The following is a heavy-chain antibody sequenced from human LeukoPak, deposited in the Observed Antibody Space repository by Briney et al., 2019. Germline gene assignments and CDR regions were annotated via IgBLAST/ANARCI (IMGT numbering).Heavy chain of an antibody. CDR1: GGTFSSYA. J-gene: IGHJ4*02. CDR3: AADPGGYGDYDLKFDY. CDR2: SIPIFGTA. D-gene: IGHD4-17*01. V-gene: IGHV1-69*05. Sequence: SVKVSCKASGGTFSSYAISWVRQAPVQGLEWMGGSIPIFGTANYAQKFQGRVTITTDESTSTAYMELSSLRSEDTAVYYCAADPGGYGDYDLKFDYWGQGTLVTVSS.